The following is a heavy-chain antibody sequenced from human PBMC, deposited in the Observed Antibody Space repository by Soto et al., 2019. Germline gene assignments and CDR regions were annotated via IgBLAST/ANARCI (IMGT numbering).Heavy chain of an antibody. CDR3: ASARANSPSDAFDI. J-gene: IGHJ3*02. CDR1: GGSFSGYY. D-gene: IGHD1-7*01. CDR2: INHSGST. Sequence: SETLSLTCAVYGGSFSGYYWSWIRQPPGKGLEWIGEINHSGSTNYNPSLKSRVTISVDTSKNQFSLKLSSVTAADTAVYYCASARANSPSDAFDIWGQGTMVTVSS. V-gene: IGHV4-34*01.